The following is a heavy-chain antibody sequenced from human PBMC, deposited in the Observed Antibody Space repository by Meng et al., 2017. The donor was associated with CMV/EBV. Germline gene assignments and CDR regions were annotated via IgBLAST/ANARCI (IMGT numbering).Heavy chain of an antibody. V-gene: IGHV1-69*05. J-gene: IGHJ4*02. CDR2: IIPIFGTA. CDR1: GGTFSSYA. CDR3: ARDVSRVGATRRDY. Sequence: SVKVSCKASGGTFSSYAISWVRQAPGQGLEWMGGIIPIFGTANYAQKFQGRVTITTDESTSTAYMELSSVTAADTAVYYCARDVSRVGATRRDYWGQGTLVTVSS. D-gene: IGHD1-26*01.